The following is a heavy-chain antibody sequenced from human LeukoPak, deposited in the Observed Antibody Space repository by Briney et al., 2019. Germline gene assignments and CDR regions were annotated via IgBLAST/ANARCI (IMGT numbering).Heavy chain of an antibody. D-gene: IGHD2/OR15-2a*01. Sequence: GGSLRLSCAASGFTFDDYGMAWVRQAPGKGLEWVSGITWNGGATFYAASVQGRFTITRDNAKNSLYLQMNSLRAEDMALYYCAKVNSWDAFDIWGQGTMVTVSS. CDR3: AKVNSWDAFDI. CDR1: GFTFDDYG. V-gene: IGHV3-20*04. J-gene: IGHJ3*02. CDR2: ITWNGGAT.